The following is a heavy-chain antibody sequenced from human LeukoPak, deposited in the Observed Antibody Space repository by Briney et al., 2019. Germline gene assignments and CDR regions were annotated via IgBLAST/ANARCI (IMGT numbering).Heavy chain of an antibody. CDR1: VYTFTGYP. J-gene: IGHJ4*02. Sequence: SVNVSCKASVYTFTGYPILWVRQAPGQGLEWMGWIIPNSGATTYAQKFQGRVTMTRDTSISTAFMELSSLRSDDTAVYYCTREDYWGQGTPVTVSS. CDR3: TREDY. CDR2: IIPNSGAT. V-gene: IGHV1-2*02.